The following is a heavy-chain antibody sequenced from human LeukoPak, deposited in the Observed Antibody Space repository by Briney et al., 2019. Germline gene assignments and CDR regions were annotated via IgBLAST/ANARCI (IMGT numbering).Heavy chain of an antibody. V-gene: IGHV3-73*01. CDR3: ARDSQGAFDY. J-gene: IGHJ4*02. CDR1: GFTFSGSA. CDR2: IRSKANSYAT. D-gene: IGHD1-26*01. Sequence: PGGSLRLSCAASGFTFSGSAMHWVRQASGKGLEWVGRIRSKANSYATAYAASVKGRFTISRDNAKNSLYLQMNSLRAEDTAVYYCARDSQGAFDYWGQGTLVTVSS.